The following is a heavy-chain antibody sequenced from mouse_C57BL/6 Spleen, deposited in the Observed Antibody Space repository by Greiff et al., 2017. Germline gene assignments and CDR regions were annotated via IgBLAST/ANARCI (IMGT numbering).Heavy chain of an antibody. J-gene: IGHJ4*01. Sequence: EVQRVESGGGLVKPGGSLKLSCAASGFTFSDYGMHWVRQAPEKGLEWVAYISSGSSTIYYADTVKGRFTISRDNAKNTLFLQMTSLRSEDTAMXYCARDFLGYAMDYWGQGTSVTVSS. CDR1: GFTFSDYG. D-gene: IGHD2-10*02. CDR2: ISSGSSTI. CDR3: ARDFLGYAMDY. V-gene: IGHV5-17*01.